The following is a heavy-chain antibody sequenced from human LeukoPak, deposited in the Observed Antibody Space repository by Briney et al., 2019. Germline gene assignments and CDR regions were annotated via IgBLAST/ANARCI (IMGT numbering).Heavy chain of an antibody. J-gene: IGHJ4*02. CDR3: ARGADSSGLFDY. D-gene: IGHD3-22*01. V-gene: IGHV4-59*01. CDR2: ISYTGST. CDR1: GGSISGYS. Sequence: SETLSLTCTVSGGSISGYSWNWIRQPPGKGLEYIGYISYTGSTNYNPSLKSRVTISVDTSKNQFSLKLSSVTAADTAVYYCARGADSSGLFDYWGQGTLVTVSS.